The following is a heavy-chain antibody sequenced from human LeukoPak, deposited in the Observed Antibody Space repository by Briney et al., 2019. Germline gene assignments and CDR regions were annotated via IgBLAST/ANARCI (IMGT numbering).Heavy chain of an antibody. CDR2: IHHSGST. Sequence: SETLSLTCAVYGGSFSGFYWSWIRQPPGKGLEWIGEIHHSGSTNDTPSLKSRVTISVDTSKNQFSLKLSSVTAADTAVYYCARMREIAATGISGGDYWGQGTLVTVSS. V-gene: IGHV4-34*01. CDR1: GGSFSGFY. J-gene: IGHJ4*02. D-gene: IGHD6-13*01. CDR3: ARMREIAATGISGGDY.